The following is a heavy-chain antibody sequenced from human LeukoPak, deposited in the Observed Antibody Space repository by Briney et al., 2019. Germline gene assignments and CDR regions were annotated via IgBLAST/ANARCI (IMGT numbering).Heavy chain of an antibody. V-gene: IGHV1-69*13. CDR3: AKVIVSVDTAIDY. J-gene: IGHJ4*02. D-gene: IGHD5-18*01. Sequence: ASVKVSCKASGGTFSSYAISWVRQAPGQGLEWMGGIIPIFGTANYAQKFQGRVTITADESTSTAYMELSSLRSEDTAVYYCAKVIVSVDTAIDYWGQGTLVTVSS. CDR1: GGTFSSYA. CDR2: IIPIFGTA.